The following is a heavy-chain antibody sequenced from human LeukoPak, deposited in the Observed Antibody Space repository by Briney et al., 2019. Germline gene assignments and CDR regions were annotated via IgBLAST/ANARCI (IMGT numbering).Heavy chain of an antibody. V-gene: IGHV3-23*01. Sequence: GGSLRLSCAASGFTFSSYAMSWVRQAPGKGLEWVSAISGSGGSTYYADSVKGWFTISRDNSKNTLYLQMNSLRAEDTAVYYCAKRSDDSSGYYPNWFDPWGQGTLVTVSS. CDR1: GFTFSSYA. D-gene: IGHD3-22*01. J-gene: IGHJ5*02. CDR2: ISGSGGST. CDR3: AKRSDDSSGYYPNWFDP.